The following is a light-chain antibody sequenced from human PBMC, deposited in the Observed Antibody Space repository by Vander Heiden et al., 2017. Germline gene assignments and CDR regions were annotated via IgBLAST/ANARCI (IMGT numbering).Light chain of an antibody. CDR3: MQALQTPPT. V-gene: IGKV2-28*01. J-gene: IGKJ2*01. CDR2: LGS. Sequence: EMVMTQAPLSLPVTPGEPASISCRSSQSLLHSNGYNYLDWYLQKPGQSPQLLIYLGSNRASGVPDRFSGSGSGTDVTLKISRVEAEDVGVYYCMQALQTPPTFGQGTKLEIK. CDR1: QSLLHSNGYNY.